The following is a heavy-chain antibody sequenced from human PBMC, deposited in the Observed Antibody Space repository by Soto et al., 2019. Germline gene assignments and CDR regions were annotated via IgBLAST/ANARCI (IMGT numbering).Heavy chain of an antibody. CDR3: AKDRASGWYSAFDY. J-gene: IGHJ4*02. D-gene: IGHD6-19*01. CDR2: ITSRADST. Sequence: EVQLLESGGGLVQPGGSLRLSCTTSGFSFSNYAMSWVRQAPGKGREWVSAITSRADSTYSADSVKGRFTISRDNSQSTLYLQMTDLRAEDTAVYFCAKDRASGWYSAFDYWGQGALVTVSS. CDR1: GFSFSNYA. V-gene: IGHV3-23*01.